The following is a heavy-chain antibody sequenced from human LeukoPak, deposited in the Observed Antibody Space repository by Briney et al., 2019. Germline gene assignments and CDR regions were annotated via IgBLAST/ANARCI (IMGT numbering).Heavy chain of an antibody. J-gene: IGHJ4*02. Sequence: GGSLRLSCAASGFTFSSYAMSWVRQAPGKGLEWVSVISGSGGSTYYADSVKGRFTISRDNSKNTLYLQMNSLRAEDTAVYYCAKRSGGYYFEYWGQGTLVTVSS. CDR3: AKRSGGYYFEY. CDR2: ISGSGGST. D-gene: IGHD6-19*01. V-gene: IGHV3-23*01. CDR1: GFTFSSYA.